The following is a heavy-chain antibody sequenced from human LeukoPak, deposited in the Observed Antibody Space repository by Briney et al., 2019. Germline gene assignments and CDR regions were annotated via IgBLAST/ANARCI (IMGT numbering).Heavy chain of an antibody. CDR3: ARDARGIVGATGFDY. CDR2: IYFSGST. J-gene: IGHJ4*02. Sequence: SETLSLTCTVSDGSVSSFYWNWIRQPPGKGLEWIGYIYFSGSTNYNPSLKSRVTISIDTSKNQFSLKLSSVTAADTAVYYCARDARGIVGATGFDYWGQGTLVTVSS. CDR1: DGSVSSFY. D-gene: IGHD1-26*01. V-gene: IGHV4-59*02.